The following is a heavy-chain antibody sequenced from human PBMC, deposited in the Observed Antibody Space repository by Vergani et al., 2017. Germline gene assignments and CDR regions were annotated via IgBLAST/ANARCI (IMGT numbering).Heavy chain of an antibody. CDR1: GFDFSSYI. CDR2: VSTGTKSQ. Sequence: EVQLVESGGGLVKPGGSLRLSCVVSGFDFSSYIMNWVRQAPGKGLEWVSFVSTGTKSQSYAESVKGRFTISRDDSKNTLYLQMNSLKTEETAVYYCTTPTKWELRYYFDYWGQGTLVTVSS. CDR3: TTPTKWELRYYFDY. J-gene: IGHJ4*02. D-gene: IGHD3-9*01. V-gene: IGHV3-21*03.